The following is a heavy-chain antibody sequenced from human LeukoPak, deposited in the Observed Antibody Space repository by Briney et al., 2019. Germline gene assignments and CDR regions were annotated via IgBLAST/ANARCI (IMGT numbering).Heavy chain of an antibody. CDR3: ARKGGYGLDFDY. CDR1: GFTFRSYE. D-gene: IGHD5-18*01. Sequence: SGGSLRLSCAASGFTFRSYEMNWGRQAPGKGLEWVSYISSSGSTIYYAELVKGRFTISRDNAKNSLYLQMNSLRAEDTAVYYCARKGGYGLDFDYWGQGALVTVSS. V-gene: IGHV3-48*03. CDR2: ISSSGSTI. J-gene: IGHJ4*02.